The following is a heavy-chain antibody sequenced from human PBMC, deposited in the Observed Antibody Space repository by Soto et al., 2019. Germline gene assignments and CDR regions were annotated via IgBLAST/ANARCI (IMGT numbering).Heavy chain of an antibody. Sequence: GGSLRLSCAASGFTFSNYWMHWVRQAPGKGLVWVSRINSDGSSISYADSVKGRFTISRNNAKNTLYLQMNSLRAEDTAIYYCAREESGARWGFDPWGQGTLVTVSS. CDR2: INSDGSSI. V-gene: IGHV3-74*01. J-gene: IGHJ5*02. CDR3: AREESGARWGFDP. CDR1: GFTFSNYW. D-gene: IGHD3-10*01.